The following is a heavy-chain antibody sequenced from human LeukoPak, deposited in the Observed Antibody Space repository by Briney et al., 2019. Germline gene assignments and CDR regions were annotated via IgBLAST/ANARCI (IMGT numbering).Heavy chain of an antibody. CDR3: ARDRPRGSTYYDISYYFDY. D-gene: IGHD3-9*01. CDR2: ISAYNGNT. Sequence: GTSVKVSCKASGYTFTRYDINWVRQATGQGLEWMGWISAYNGNTNYAQKLQGRVTMTTDTSTSTAYMELRSLRSDDTAVYYCARDRPRGSTYYDISYYFDYWGQGTLVTVSS. J-gene: IGHJ4*02. CDR1: GYTFTRYD. V-gene: IGHV1-18*01.